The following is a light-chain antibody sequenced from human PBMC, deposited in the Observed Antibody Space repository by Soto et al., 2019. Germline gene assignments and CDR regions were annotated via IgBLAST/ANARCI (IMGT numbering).Light chain of an antibody. CDR3: QQCYMGWT. V-gene: IGKV1-17*01. CDR1: QGIRND. J-gene: IGKJ1*01. CDR2: DAS. Sequence: DIQMTQSPSSVSASAGDRVTITCRASQGIRNDLGWYQQKPGKAPKLLIYDASSLESGVPSRFSGIGSGTEFTLSISSLQPEDFGTYYCQQCYMGWTFGQGTKVDIK.